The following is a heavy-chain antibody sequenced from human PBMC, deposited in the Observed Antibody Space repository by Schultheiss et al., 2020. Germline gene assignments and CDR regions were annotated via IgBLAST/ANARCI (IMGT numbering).Heavy chain of an antibody. V-gene: IGHV4-61*02. CDR2: IYTSGST. CDR1: GASLNYGGYY. D-gene: IGHD5-18*01. J-gene: IGHJ4*02. Sequence: SETLSLTCTVSGASLNYGGYYWSWIRQPAGKGLEWIGRIYTSGSTNYNPSLKSRVTMSVDTSKNQFSLKLSSVTAADTALYFCARRGDSYGVFDHWGQGTLVTVSS. CDR3: ARRGDSYGVFDH.